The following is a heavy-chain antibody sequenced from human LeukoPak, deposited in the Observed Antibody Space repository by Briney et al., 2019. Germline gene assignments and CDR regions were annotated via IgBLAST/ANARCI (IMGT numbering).Heavy chain of an antibody. V-gene: IGHV3-23*01. CDR3: ANPPRRDGYNSGY. D-gene: IGHD5-24*01. CDR2: ISGSGGST. J-gene: IGHJ4*02. CDR1: GFTFSSYA. Sequence: GGSLRLSCAASGFTFSSYAMSWVRQAPGKGLEWVSAISGSGGSTYYADSVKGRFTISRDNSKNTLYLQMNSLRAGDTAVYYCANPPRRDGYNSGYWGQGTLVTVSS.